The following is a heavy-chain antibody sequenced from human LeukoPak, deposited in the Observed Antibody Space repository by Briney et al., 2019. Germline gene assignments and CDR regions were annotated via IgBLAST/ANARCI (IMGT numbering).Heavy chain of an antibody. V-gene: IGHV3-66*01. J-gene: IGHJ5*02. CDR3: ARDAFGELLGRFDP. CDR1: GFTVSSNY. D-gene: IGHD3-10*01. Sequence: GGSLRLSCAVSGFTVSSNYMSWVRQAPGKGLEWLSVIYSDGTTYYADSVRGRFTISRDNSKNTLYLQMDSLRVEDTAVYYCARDAFGELLGRFDPWGQGTLVTVSS. CDR2: IYSDGTT.